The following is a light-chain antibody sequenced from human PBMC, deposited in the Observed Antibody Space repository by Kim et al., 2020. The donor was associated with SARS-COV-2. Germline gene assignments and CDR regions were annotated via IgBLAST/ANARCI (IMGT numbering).Light chain of an antibody. CDR2: DAS. CDR3: QQHFNWPIT. CDR1: RGVTYY. V-gene: IGKV3-11*01. J-gene: IGKJ4*01. Sequence: LSPGEAAPPSCTGSRGVTYYLAWYQQRPGQAPRLLIDDASKRAAVLPARFSGTGSGTDFTLTISRLEPEDSAVYCCQQHFNWPITFGGGTKLDIK.